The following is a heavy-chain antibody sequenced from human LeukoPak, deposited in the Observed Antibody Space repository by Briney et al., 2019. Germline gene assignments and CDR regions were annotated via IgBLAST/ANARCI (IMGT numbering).Heavy chain of an antibody. D-gene: IGHD1-7*01. CDR3: TRLSGDNWNYGGNFDS. CDR1: GGTFSSYA. J-gene: IGHJ4*02. V-gene: IGHV1-69*13. CDR2: IIPIFGTA. Sequence: ASVKVSCKASGGTFSSYAISWVRQAPGQGLEWMGGIIPIFGTANYAQKFQGRVTITADESTSTAYMELSRLRSDDTAVYYRTRLSGDNWNYGGNFDSWGQGTLVTVSS.